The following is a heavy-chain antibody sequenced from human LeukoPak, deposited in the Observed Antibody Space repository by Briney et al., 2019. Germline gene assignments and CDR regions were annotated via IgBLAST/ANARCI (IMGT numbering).Heavy chain of an antibody. Sequence: GGSLRLSCAASGFSFYSYSMNWVRQAPGKGPEWVSSISSGSRYIYYSDSVKGRFTISRDNAKNSLYLQMNSLRAEDTALYYCASSRSQAYYYYYYMDVWGKGTTVTVSS. CDR1: GFSFYSYS. CDR2: ISSGSRYI. D-gene: IGHD6-13*01. J-gene: IGHJ6*03. CDR3: ASSRSQAYYYYYYMDV. V-gene: IGHV3-21*04.